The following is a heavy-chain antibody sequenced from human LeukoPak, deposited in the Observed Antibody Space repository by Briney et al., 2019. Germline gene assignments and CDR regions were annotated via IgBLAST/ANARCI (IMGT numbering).Heavy chain of an antibody. J-gene: IGHJ5*02. CDR1: GGSISSYY. Sequence: SETLSLTCTVSGGSISSYYWSWIRQPPGKGLEWIGYIYYSGSTNYNPSLKSRVTISVDTSKNQFSLKLSSVTAADTAVYYCARRGAGNWFDPWGQGTLDTVSS. CDR2: IYYSGST. D-gene: IGHD1-14*01. CDR3: ARRGAGNWFDP. V-gene: IGHV4-59*01.